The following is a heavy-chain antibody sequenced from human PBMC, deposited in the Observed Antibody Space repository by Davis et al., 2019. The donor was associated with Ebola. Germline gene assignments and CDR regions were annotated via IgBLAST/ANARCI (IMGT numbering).Heavy chain of an antibody. D-gene: IGHD6-19*01. CDR2: IYRDGSEK. CDR3: ARGVAVSGFYFDN. V-gene: IGHV3-7*03. Sequence: PGGSLRLSCVAPGFTLSNDAMSWVRQAPGKGLEWVANIYRDGSEKYYVDSVKGRFTVSRDNANNSLSLQMYSLRAEDTAVYYCARGVAVSGFYFDNWGPGTLVTVSS. J-gene: IGHJ4*02. CDR1: GFTLSNDA.